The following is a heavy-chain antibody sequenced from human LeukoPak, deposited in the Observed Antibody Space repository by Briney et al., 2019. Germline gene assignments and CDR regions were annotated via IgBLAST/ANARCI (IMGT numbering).Heavy chain of an antibody. D-gene: IGHD2-2*01. CDR1: GFTFSDYY. CDR3: ARDLRRDCSTTTCYAFDY. CDR2: ISGSGGLT. V-gene: IGHV3-23*01. Sequence: PGGSLRLSCAASGFTFSDYYMSWIRQAPGKGLEWVSVISGSGGLTYYADSVKGRFTISRDNSKNTLYLQMNSLRADDTAVYYCARDLRRDCSTTTCYAFDYWGQGTLVTVSS. J-gene: IGHJ4*02.